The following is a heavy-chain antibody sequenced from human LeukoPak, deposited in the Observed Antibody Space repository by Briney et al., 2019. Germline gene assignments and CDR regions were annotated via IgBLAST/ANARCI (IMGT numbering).Heavy chain of an antibody. J-gene: IGHJ4*02. D-gene: IGHD3-22*01. V-gene: IGHV3-21*01. CDR3: ARGNYYDSSGLDY. CDR1: GFTFSIYS. CDR2: ISSSSSYI. Sequence: GGSLRLSCAASGFTFSIYSMNWVRQAPGKGLEWVSSISSSSSYIYYADSVKGRFTISRENAKNFLYLQMNSLRAGDTAVYYCARGNYYDSSGLDYWGQGTLVTVSS.